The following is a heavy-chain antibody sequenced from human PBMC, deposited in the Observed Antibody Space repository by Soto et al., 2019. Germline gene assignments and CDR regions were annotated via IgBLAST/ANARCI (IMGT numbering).Heavy chain of an antibody. J-gene: IGHJ5*02. CDR3: TRDHDKYYDYIWGSYPYH. V-gene: IGHV3-49*03. D-gene: IGHD3-16*02. CDR1: GFTFGDYA. CDR2: IRSKAYGGTT. Sequence: GGSLRLSCTASGFTFGDYAMSWFRQAPGKGLEWVGFIRSKAYGGTTEYAASVKGRFTISRDDSKSIAYLQMNSLKTEDTAVYYCTRDHDKYYDYIWGSYPYHWGQGTLVTVSS.